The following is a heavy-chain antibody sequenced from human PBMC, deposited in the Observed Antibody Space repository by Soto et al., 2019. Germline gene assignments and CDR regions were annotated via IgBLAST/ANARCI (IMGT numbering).Heavy chain of an antibody. J-gene: IGHJ4*02. CDR2: INAGNGNT. CDR1: GYTFTSYA. V-gene: IGHV1-3*01. CDR3: ARGYDMLTGYYKGPPYFHY. Sequence: ASVKVSCKASGYTFTSYAMHWVRQAPGQRLEWMGWINAGNGNTKYSQKFQGRVTITRDTSASTAYMELSSLRSEDTAVYYCARGYDMLTGYYKGPPYFHYWGQGTLVTVSS. D-gene: IGHD3-9*01.